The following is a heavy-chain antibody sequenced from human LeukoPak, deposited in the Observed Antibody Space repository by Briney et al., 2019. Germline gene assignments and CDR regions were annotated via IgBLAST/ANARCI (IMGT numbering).Heavy chain of an antibody. Sequence: SDTLSLTCAVYGGSFSGYYWSWLRHSPGKGLEWIGEINHSVSTNYNPSLKSQVNISVDTSKKLFSLTMSPVTAAEPAGYYRVSRVGRYFGERAYYYNYMDVWGKGTTVTISS. CDR2: INHSVST. J-gene: IGHJ6*03. CDR1: GGSFSGYY. CDR3: VSRVGRYFGERAYYYNYMDV. D-gene: IGHD3-10*01. V-gene: IGHV4-34*01.